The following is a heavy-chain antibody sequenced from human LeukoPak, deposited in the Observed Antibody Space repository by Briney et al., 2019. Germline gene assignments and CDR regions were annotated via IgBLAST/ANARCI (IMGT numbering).Heavy chain of an antibody. Sequence: PSETLSLTCTVSGGSISSGSYYWSWIRQPAGKGLEWIGRIYTSGSTNYNPSLKSRVTISVDTSKNQFSLKLSSVTAADTAVYYCAREEDYGGIDYWGQGTLVTVSS. CDR1: GGSISSGSYY. J-gene: IGHJ4*02. CDR3: AREEDYGGIDY. V-gene: IGHV4-61*02. CDR2: IYTSGST. D-gene: IGHD4-17*01.